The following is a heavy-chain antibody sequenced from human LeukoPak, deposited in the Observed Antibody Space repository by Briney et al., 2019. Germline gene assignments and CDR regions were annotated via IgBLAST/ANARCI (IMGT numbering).Heavy chain of an antibody. CDR2: IYTSGST. D-gene: IGHD1-14*01. CDR1: GGSISSYY. CDR3: AINRDYYYYSGMDV. V-gene: IGHV4-4*07. Sequence: SETLCLTCTVSGGSISSYYWSWIRQPAGKGLEWIGRIYTSGSTNYNPSLKSRVTMSVDTSKNQFSLKLSSVTAADTAVYYCAINRDYYYYSGMDVWGQGTTVTVSS. J-gene: IGHJ6*02.